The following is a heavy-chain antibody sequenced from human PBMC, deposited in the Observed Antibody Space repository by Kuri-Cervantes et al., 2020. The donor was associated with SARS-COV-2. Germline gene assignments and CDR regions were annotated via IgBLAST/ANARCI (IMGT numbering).Heavy chain of an antibody. CDR1: GFTFSSYT. Sequence: GESLKISCVASGFTFSSYTMNWVRQAPGKGLECVSSISSDSASLFHADSVKGRFTISRDNSKNTLYLQMNSLRAEDTAVYYCVTWYDFWSGYSRGRFDYWGQGTLVTVSS. CDR2: ISSDSASL. V-gene: IGHV3-21*01. J-gene: IGHJ4*02. CDR3: VTWYDFWSGYSRGRFDY. D-gene: IGHD3-3*01.